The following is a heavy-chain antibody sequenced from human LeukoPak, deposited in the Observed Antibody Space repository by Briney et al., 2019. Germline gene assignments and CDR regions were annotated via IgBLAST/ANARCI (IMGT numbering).Heavy chain of an antibody. CDR3: TGVARGMVMSFDY. CDR1: GGSISSSSYF. J-gene: IGHJ4*02. D-gene: IGHD5-18*01. Sequence: SETLSLTCTVSGGSISSSSYFWGWIRQPPGKGLEWIGSMSSSGSTYYSPSLTSRVTMSVDTPKNQFSLNLTSVTATDTAVFYCTGVARGMVMSFDYWGQGILVTVSS. V-gene: IGHV4-39*01. CDR2: MSSSGST.